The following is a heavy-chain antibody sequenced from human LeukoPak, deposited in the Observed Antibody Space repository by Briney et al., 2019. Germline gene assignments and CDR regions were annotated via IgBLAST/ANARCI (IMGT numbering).Heavy chain of an antibody. Sequence: RGEPLKIPCKASGYPSTIYWIGWLRQLPGKGLDWMGIFYPGESDTRSSPSFQGEVTISADKSISTAYLQWSSLKASDTAMYYCARHSGRGSYTKDNWSDPWGEGSLVTVSS. CDR3: ARHSGRGSYTKDNWSDP. CDR1: GYPSTIYW. J-gene: IGHJ5*02. CDR2: FYPGESDT. D-gene: IGHD1-26*01. V-gene: IGHV5-51*01.